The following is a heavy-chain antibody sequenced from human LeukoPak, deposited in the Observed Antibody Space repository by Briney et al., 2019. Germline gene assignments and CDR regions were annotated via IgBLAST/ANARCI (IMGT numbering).Heavy chain of an antibody. CDR2: INPSGGST. CDR3: ARDRPSYQLLYHWFDP. J-gene: IGHJ5*02. CDR1: GYTFTSYY. D-gene: IGHD2-2*02. V-gene: IGHV1-46*01. Sequence: ASVKVSCKASGYTFTSYYMHWVRQAPGQGLEWMGIINPSGGSTSYAQKSQGRVTMTRDMSTSTVYMELSSLRSEDTAVYYCARDRPSYQLLYHWFDPWGQGTLVTVSS.